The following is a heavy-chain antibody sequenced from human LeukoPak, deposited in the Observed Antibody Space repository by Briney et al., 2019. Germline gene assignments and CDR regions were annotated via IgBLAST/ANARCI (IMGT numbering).Heavy chain of an antibody. CDR3: ARDSHSGFQ. CDR2: IDNRGST. D-gene: IGHD3-10*01. J-gene: IGHJ4*02. CDR1: DGSFNFYS. V-gene: IGHV4-34*01. Sequence: SETLSLTYTVCDGSFNFYSWHWLRQPPGKGLDWVGEIDNRGSTQYNPSLRRRVTISVDTSRNQFSLELTSVTAADTAVYFCARDSHSGFQWGQGTLVTVSS.